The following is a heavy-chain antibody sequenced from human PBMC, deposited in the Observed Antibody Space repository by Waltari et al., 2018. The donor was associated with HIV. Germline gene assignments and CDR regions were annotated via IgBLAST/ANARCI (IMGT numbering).Heavy chain of an antibody. CDR3: ARNSSATGNRGFYYGLDV. J-gene: IGHJ6*02. CDR1: GYNFINHD. D-gene: IGHD3-22*01. V-gene: IGHV1-8*01. Sequence: QVFLVQSGPEVKRPGASVNISCRASGYNFINHDLNWVRQAPGQGLEWMGWMNPRRGNSVFAYKFEDRVVGTTDMSVSTVYLELTSLTPGDTATYFCARNSSATGNRGFYYGLDVWGQGTTVTVSS. CDR2: MNPRRGNS.